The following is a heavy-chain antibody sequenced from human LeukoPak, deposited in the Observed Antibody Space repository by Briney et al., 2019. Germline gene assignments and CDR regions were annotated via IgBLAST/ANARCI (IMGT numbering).Heavy chain of an antibody. V-gene: IGHV3-30*18. J-gene: IGHJ4*02. CDR2: ISYDGSNK. D-gene: IGHD3-10*01. Sequence: GGSLRLSCAASGFTFSSYGMHWVRQAPGKGLEWVAVISYDGSNKYHADSVKGRFTISRDNSKNTLYLQMNSLRAEDTAVYYCAKVGDLWFGELSSGMDYWGQGTLVTVSS. CDR3: AKVGDLWFGELSSGMDY. CDR1: GFTFSSYG.